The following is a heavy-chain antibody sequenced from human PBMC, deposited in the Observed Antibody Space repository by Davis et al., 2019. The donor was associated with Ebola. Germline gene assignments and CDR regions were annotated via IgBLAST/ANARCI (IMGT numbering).Heavy chain of an antibody. CDR1: GFTFIDHY. CDR2: IRSKANSYAT. V-gene: IGHV3-73*01. J-gene: IGHJ4*02. D-gene: IGHD1-26*01. CDR3: TRPGGVGATG. Sequence: PGGSLRLSCVASGFTFIDHYMDWVRQASGKGLEWVGRIRSKANSYATAYAASVKGRFTISRDDSKNTAYLQMNSLKTEDTAVYYCTRPGGVGATGWGQGTLVTVSS.